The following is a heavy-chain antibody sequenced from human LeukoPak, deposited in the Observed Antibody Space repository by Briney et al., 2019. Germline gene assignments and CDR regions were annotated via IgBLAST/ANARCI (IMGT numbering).Heavy chain of an antibody. CDR1: GGSFSGYY. J-gene: IGHJ4*02. CDR3: ARQRVNYYDRSGSSWRAYYFDY. Sequence: PSETLSLTCAVYGGSFSGYYWSWIRQPPGKGLEWIGEINHSGSTNYNPSLKSRVTISVDTSKNQFSLKLSSVTAADTAVYYCARQRVNYYDRSGSSWRAYYFDYWGQGTLVTVSS. CDR2: INHSGST. V-gene: IGHV4-34*01. D-gene: IGHD3-22*01.